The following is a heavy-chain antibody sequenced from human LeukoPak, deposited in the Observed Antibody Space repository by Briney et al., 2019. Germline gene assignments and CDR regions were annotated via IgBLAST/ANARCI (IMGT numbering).Heavy chain of an antibody. V-gene: IGHV3-49*04. CDR1: GFTFGDYA. CDR2: IRSKIYGGTP. CDR3: TRFITIFGVVIPGRDAFDI. J-gene: IGHJ3*02. D-gene: IGHD3-3*01. Sequence: GGSLRLSCTASGFTFGDYAMTWVRQAPGKGREGVGFIRSKIYGGTPEYAASVKGRFTISRDDSKGIAYLQMNSLKTEDTAVYYCTRFITIFGVVIPGRDAFDIWGQGTMVTVSS.